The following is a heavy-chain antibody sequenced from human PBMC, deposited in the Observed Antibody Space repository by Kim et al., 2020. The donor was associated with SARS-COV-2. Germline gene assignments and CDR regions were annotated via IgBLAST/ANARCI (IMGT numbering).Heavy chain of an antibody. J-gene: IGHJ4*02. CDR1: GYTLSSYG. CDR3: ARGYYDTSNYYSKFDS. D-gene: IGHD3-22*01. V-gene: IGHV1-18*01. Sequence: ASVKVSCKASGYTLSSYGITWVRQAPGQGLEWMGWINAHTGHTNYAQNLQHRVTMTTDTSTNTVYMELKNLISDDSALYFCARGYYDTSNYYSKFDSWGPGTLVTVSS. CDR2: INAHTGHT.